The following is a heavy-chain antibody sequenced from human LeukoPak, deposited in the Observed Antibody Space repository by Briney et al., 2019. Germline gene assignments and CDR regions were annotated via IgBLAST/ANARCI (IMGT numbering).Heavy chain of an antibody. CDR2: IYYSGST. J-gene: IGHJ5*02. CDR1: GGSISSSSYY. CDR3: ARGSRGDIVVVPAAEDGWFDP. Sequence: SETLSLTCTVSGGSISSSSYYWGWIRQPPGKGLEWIGSIYYSGSTYYNPSLKSRVTISVDTSKNQFSLKLSSVTAADTAVYYCARGSRGDIVVVPAAEDGWFDPWGQGTLVTVSS. D-gene: IGHD2-2*01. V-gene: IGHV4-39*01.